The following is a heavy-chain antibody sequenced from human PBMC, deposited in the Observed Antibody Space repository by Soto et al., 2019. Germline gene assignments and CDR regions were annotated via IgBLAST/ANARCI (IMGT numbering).Heavy chain of an antibody. D-gene: IGHD2-21*01. J-gene: IGHJ4*02. V-gene: IGHV3-48*03. Sequence: PVGPPRLARVYSGINFGGSEVSWARQAPGTGLKWVSCVSSSGSTIYDAVSVKGRFTIPRDNAPNSLYLQMNSLRVEDTAVYYCASRNSGGFDYWSQGTLVTVSS. CDR3: ASRNSGGFDY. CDR2: VSSSGSTI. CDR1: GINFGGSE.